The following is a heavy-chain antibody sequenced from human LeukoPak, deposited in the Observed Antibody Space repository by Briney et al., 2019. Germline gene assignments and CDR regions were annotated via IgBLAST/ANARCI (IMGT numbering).Heavy chain of an antibody. J-gene: IGHJ4*02. CDR1: GFTFSTYW. CDR2: IKQDGSEK. Sequence: PGGSLRLSCAASGFTFSTYWMNWVRQAPGKGLEWVANIKQDGSEKYYVDSVKGRFTISRDNSENTLYPQMNSLRDDDTAVYYCAIQWAHWGQGTLVTVSS. CDR3: AIQWAH. V-gene: IGHV3-7*03. D-gene: IGHD2-8*01.